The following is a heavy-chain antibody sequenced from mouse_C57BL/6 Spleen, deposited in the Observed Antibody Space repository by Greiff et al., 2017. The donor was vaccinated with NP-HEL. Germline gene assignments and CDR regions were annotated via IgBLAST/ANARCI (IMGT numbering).Heavy chain of an antibody. J-gene: IGHJ2*01. V-gene: IGHV1-20*01. CDR1: GYSFTGYF. CDR3: ARESLITTVVALDY. CDR2: INPYNGDT. Sequence: VQLQQSGPELVKPGDSVKISCKASGYSFTGYFMNWVMQSHGKSLEWIGRINPYNGDTFYNQKFKGKATLTVDKSSSTAHMELRSLTSEDSAVYYCARESLITTVVALDYWGQGTTLTVSS. D-gene: IGHD1-1*01.